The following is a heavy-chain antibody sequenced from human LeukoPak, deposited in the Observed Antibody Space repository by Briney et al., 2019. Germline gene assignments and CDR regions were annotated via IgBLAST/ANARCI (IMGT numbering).Heavy chain of an antibody. Sequence: SETLSLTCTVSGGSISSYYWSWIRQPAGKGLEWIGRIYTSGSTNYNPSLKSRVTMSVDTSENQFSLKLSSVTAADTAVYYCAGTTRTGDLGYWGQGTLVTVSS. CDR1: GGSISSYY. CDR2: IYTSGST. J-gene: IGHJ4*02. V-gene: IGHV4-4*07. CDR3: AGTTRTGDLGY. D-gene: IGHD7-27*01.